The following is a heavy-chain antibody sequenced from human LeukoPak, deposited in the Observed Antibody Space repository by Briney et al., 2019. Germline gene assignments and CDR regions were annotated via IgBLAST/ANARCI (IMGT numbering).Heavy chain of an antibody. CDR3: ARDAHSYYYDSSGIFDY. J-gene: IGHJ4*02. CDR2: IIPNFCTA. CDR1: GGTFSSYA. D-gene: IGHD3-22*01. Sequence: WASVKVSCKASGGTFSSYAISWVRQAPGQGLEWMGGIIPNFCTANYAQKLQGGVTFTTDESTSTDYMELSSLRSEDTAVYYCARDAHSYYYDSSGIFDYWGQGTLVTVSS. V-gene: IGHV1-69*05.